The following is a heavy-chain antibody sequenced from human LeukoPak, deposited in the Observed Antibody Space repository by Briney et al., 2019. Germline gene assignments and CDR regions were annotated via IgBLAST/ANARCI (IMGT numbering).Heavy chain of an antibody. CDR2: IYTSGST. CDR1: GGSISSGSYY. V-gene: IGHV4-61*02. CDR3: ARDGRNCSGGSCYRRIDY. Sequence: SETLSLTCTVSGGSISSGSYYWSWIRQPAGKGLEWIGRIYTSGSTNYNPSLKSRVTISVDTSKNQFSLKLSSVTAADTAVYYCARDGRNCSGGSCYRRIDYWGQGTLVTVSS. D-gene: IGHD2-15*01. J-gene: IGHJ4*02.